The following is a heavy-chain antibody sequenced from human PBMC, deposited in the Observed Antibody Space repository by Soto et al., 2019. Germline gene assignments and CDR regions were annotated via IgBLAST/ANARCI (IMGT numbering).Heavy chain of an antibody. CDR1: GFTFDDYA. CDR2: ISWNSGNL. D-gene: IGHD4-17*01. J-gene: IGHJ4*02. Sequence: EVQLVESGGGLVQPGRSLRLSCAASGFTFDDYAMHWVRQPPGKGLEWVSSISWNSGNLGYADSVKGRFTISRDNAKNSLYRQMNSLRGEDTALYYCAKGASTTVFAFNDYWGQGTLVTVSS. V-gene: IGHV3-9*01. CDR3: AKGASTTVFAFNDY.